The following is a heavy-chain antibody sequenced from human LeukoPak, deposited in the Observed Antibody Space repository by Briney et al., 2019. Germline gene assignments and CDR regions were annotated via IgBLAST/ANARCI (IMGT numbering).Heavy chain of an antibody. CDR3: AKEGLSIVGATEGSFDY. CDR1: GFTFSSYW. V-gene: IGHV3-7*03. CDR2: IKQDGSEK. J-gene: IGHJ4*02. D-gene: IGHD1-26*01. Sequence: QTGGSLRLSCAASGFTFSSYWMSWVRQAPGKGLEWVANIKQDGSEKYYVDSVKGRFTISRDNSKNTLYLQMNSLRAEDTAVYYCAKEGLSIVGATEGSFDYWGQGTLVTVSS.